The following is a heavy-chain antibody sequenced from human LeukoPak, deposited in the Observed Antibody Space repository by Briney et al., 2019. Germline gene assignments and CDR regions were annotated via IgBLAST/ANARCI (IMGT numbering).Heavy chain of an antibody. CDR3: AKDTVAVAGTSSLFDY. V-gene: IGHV3-48*03. D-gene: IGHD6-19*01. CDR2: ISSNSGTI. Sequence: GGSLRLSCAASGFSFSSYEMNWVRQAPGKGLEWVSYISSNSGTIYYADSVKGRFTISRDNAKNSLYLQMDSLRAEDTALYYCAKDTVAVAGTSSLFDYWGQGTLVTVSS. CDR1: GFSFSSYE. J-gene: IGHJ4*02.